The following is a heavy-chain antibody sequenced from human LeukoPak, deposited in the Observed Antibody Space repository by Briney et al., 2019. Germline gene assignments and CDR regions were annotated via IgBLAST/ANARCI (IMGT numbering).Heavy chain of an antibody. D-gene: IGHD3-22*01. CDR3: VRLSCYPRTWFEP. CDR1: GITVSTTGVG. V-gene: IGHV2-5*02. Sequence: SGPTLVNPPHTLTLPCTFSGITVSTTGVGVGWIRQPPGKAPEWLSLIYWDGDDRYTPSLKSRLTITKDTSKNQVVLIMTNMHPVDTATYYCVRLSCYPRTWFEPGSQGTLVTVSS. J-gene: IGHJ5*02. CDR2: IYWDGDD.